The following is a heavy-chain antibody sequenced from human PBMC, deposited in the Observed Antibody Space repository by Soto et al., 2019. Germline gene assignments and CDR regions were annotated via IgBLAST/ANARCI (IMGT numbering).Heavy chain of an antibody. V-gene: IGHV4-31*03. Sequence: QVQLQESGPGLVKPSQTLSLTCTVSGGSISSGGYYWSWIRQHPGKGLEWIGYIYYSGSTYYNPSLKSRVTIAVETSKNQFSLKLSSVTAEDTAVYYCARDSSATYYYYGMDVWGQGTTVTVSS. D-gene: IGHD6-25*01. CDR3: ARDSSATYYYYGMDV. CDR2: IYYSGST. CDR1: GGSISSGGYY. J-gene: IGHJ6*02.